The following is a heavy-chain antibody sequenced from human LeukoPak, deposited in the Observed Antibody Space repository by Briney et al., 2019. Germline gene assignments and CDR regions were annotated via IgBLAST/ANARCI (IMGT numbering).Heavy chain of an antibody. Sequence: GGSLRLSCAASGFTFSSNYMSWVRQAPGKGLEWVSVVHSGGSTYYADSVRGRFTISRDNSKDTLYLQMNSLRAEDTAVYYCTTYNSRDAFDMWGRGTMVTVSP. J-gene: IGHJ3*02. D-gene: IGHD2/OR15-2a*01. CDR2: VHSGGST. CDR3: TTYNSRDAFDM. CDR1: GFTFSSNY. V-gene: IGHV3-66*01.